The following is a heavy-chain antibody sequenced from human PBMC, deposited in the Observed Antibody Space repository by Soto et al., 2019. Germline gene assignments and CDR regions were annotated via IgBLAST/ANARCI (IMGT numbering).Heavy chain of an antibody. CDR3: TRIPEAGMATISGY. J-gene: IGHJ4*02. CDR2: IRSKADNYAT. Sequence: EVQLVESGGGLVQPWGSLKLSCAASGFTFSGSALHWVRQASGKGLEWVGRIRSKADNYATAYAASVKGRFTISRDDSKSTAYLQMNSLKTDDTAVYYCTRIPEAGMATISGYWGQGTLVTVSS. D-gene: IGHD5-12*01. V-gene: IGHV3-73*01. CDR1: GFTFSGSA.